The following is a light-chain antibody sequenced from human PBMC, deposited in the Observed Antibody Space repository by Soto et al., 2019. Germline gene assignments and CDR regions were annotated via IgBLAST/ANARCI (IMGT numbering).Light chain of an antibody. J-gene: IGKJ1*01. V-gene: IGKV3-15*01. Sequence: EIVMTQSPATVSVSPGERATLSCRASQSVSSNLAWYQQKPGQAPRLLIYGASTRATGIPARFSGSGSGTEFTLTISSLKSEDFALYYCQQYNNWPPWTFGQGTKVEIK. CDR3: QQYNNWPPWT. CDR1: QSVSSN. CDR2: GAS.